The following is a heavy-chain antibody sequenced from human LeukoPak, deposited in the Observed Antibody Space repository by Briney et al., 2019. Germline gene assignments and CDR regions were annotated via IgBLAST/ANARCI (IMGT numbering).Heavy chain of an antibody. Sequence: GASVKVSCKASGYTFTGYYMHWVRQAPGQGLEWMGWINPNSGGTNYAQKFQGRVTMTRDTSISTAYMELSRLRSDDTAVYYCARDLGGWWSNENDYWGQGTLVTVSS. V-gene: IGHV1-2*02. CDR2: INPNSGGT. CDR1: GYTFTGYY. J-gene: IGHJ4*02. D-gene: IGHD6-19*01. CDR3: ARDLGGWWSNENDY.